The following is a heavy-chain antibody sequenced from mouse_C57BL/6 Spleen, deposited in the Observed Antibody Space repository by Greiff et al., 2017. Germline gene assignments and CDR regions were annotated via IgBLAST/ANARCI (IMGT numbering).Heavy chain of an antibody. CDR1: GYTFTSYG. J-gene: IGHJ1*03. D-gene: IGHD3-2*02. CDR2: IFPRSGNT. Sequence: QVQLMQSGADLARPGASVKLSCKASGYTFTSYGISWVKQSTGQGLEWIGEIFPRSGNTYYNEKFKGKGTLTADKSSSTAYMELRSLTSEDSAVYFCARSGDSSGYWYFDVWGTGTTVTVSS. CDR3: ARSGDSSGYWYFDV. V-gene: IGHV1-81*01.